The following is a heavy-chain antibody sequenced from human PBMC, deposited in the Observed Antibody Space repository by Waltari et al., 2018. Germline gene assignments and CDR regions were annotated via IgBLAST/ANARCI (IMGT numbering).Heavy chain of an antibody. V-gene: IGHV3-7*01. CDR2: IYQDGSGK. CDR1: GFTFSRFW. CDR3: VRDDDGGMGAV. D-gene: IGHD3-16*01. Sequence: EVQLVESGGGLVQPGGSLRLSCAASGFTFSRFWMSWVRQAPGKGLGWVANIYQDGSGKNYVDSVKGRFTTSRDNARNSLYLQMNSLRADDTAVYYCVRDDDGGMGAVWGQGTTVTVSS. J-gene: IGHJ6*02.